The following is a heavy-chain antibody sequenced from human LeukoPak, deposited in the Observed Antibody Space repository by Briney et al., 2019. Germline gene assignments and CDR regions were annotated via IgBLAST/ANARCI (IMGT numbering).Heavy chain of an antibody. V-gene: IGHV3-23*01. J-gene: IGHJ4*02. Sequence: GGSLRLSCTVSGFTVSSNSWSWVRQAPGKGLEWVSAISSTDAGTYHADSVRGRFTISRDSSKNTLYLQMNSLRAEDAAVYYCAKAPVTSCRGAYCYPFDYWGQGTLVTVSS. CDR3: AKAPVTSCRGAYCYPFDY. CDR1: GFTVSSNS. D-gene: IGHD2-21*01. CDR2: ISSTDAGT.